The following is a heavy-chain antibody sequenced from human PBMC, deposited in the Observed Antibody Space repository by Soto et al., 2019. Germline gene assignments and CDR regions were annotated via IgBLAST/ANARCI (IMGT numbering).Heavy chain of an antibody. Sequence: VQLVQSGAEVKKSGASVKVSCKTSGYTFISYGISWVRQAPGLGLEWMGWISPYNDYTNYAQKIHGRVTMTTDTSTRTAYMELRSLRSDDTAVYYCARDGFYAGKGGYSYGYSSPRFYGMDVWGQGTTVIVSS. D-gene: IGHD5-18*01. CDR1: GYTFISYG. V-gene: IGHV1-18*01. CDR3: ARDGFYAGKGGYSYGYSSPRFYGMDV. CDR2: ISPYNDYT. J-gene: IGHJ6*02.